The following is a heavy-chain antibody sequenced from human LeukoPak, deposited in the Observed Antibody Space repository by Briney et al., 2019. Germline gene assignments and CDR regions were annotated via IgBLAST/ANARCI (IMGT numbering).Heavy chain of an antibody. CDR3: ARWGGSYFAFDI. Sequence: SQTLSLTCTVSGGSISSGGYYWSWIRQPPGKGLEWIGYIYYSGSTNYNPSLKSRVTISVDTSKNQFSLKLSSVTAADTAVYYCARWGGSYFAFDIWGQGTMVTVSS. D-gene: IGHD1-26*01. V-gene: IGHV4-61*08. J-gene: IGHJ3*02. CDR1: GGSISSGGYY. CDR2: IYYSGST.